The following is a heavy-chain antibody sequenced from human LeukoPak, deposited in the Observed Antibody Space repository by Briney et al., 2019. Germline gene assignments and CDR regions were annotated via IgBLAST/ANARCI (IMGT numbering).Heavy chain of an antibody. CDR1: GFSFSTSW. CDR3: ARDSNYYDGSDYFDTYDI. V-gene: IGHV3-7*01. D-gene: IGHD3-22*01. J-gene: IGHJ3*02. Sequence: GGSLRLSCEDSGFSFSTSWMAWVRQAPGKGLEWVANIRKDASVEHYVDSVKGRFTISRDNAKNSLHLQMNSLRAEDTAVYYCARDSNYYDGSDYFDTYDIWGRGTMVTVSS. CDR2: IRKDASVE.